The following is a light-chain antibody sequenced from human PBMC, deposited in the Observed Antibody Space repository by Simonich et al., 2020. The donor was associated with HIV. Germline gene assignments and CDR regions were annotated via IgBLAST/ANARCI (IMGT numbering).Light chain of an antibody. J-gene: IGKJ1*01. Sequence: ILMTQSPATLSVSPGERATLSCRASQSVSRNLVWYQQKPGQAPRLHIYAASTRATGIPARFSGSGSGTGFTLTINRLEPEDFAVYYCQQYGSSWTFGQGTKVEIK. CDR1: QSVSRN. V-gene: IGKV3-15*01. CDR2: AAS. CDR3: QQYGSSWT.